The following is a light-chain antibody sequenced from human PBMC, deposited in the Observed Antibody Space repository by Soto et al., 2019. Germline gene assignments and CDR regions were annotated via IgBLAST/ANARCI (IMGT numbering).Light chain of an antibody. J-gene: IGLJ2*01. CDR2: EVS. Sequence: QSALTQPASVSGSPGQSITISCTGTSSDVGGYNYVSWYQQHPDKAPKLMIYEVSNRPSGVSNRFSGSKSGNTASLTISGLQAEDEAEYYCSSYTSSSTPVVFAGGTKLTVL. V-gene: IGLV2-14*01. CDR3: SSYTSSSTPVV. CDR1: SSDVGGYNY.